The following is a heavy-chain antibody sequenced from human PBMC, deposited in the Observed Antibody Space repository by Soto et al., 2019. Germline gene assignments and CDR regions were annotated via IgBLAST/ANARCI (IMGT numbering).Heavy chain of an antibody. CDR2: IYPGDSIA. Sequence: GESLKISCQASGYSFSNYWIGWVRQMPGKGLEWMGIIYPGDSIARYSPSFQGQVTISADKSITTAYLQWSSLKASDTAMYYCARQLGSWSITWFDSWGQGTLVTVSS. V-gene: IGHV5-51*01. D-gene: IGHD6-13*01. J-gene: IGHJ5*01. CDR1: GYSFSNYW. CDR3: ARQLGSWSITWFDS.